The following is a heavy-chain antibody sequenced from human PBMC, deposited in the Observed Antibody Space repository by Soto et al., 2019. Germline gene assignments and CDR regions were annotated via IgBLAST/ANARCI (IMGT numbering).Heavy chain of an antibody. J-gene: IGHJ6*02. CDR3: ARGMTSSGWYGGYYYYGMDV. D-gene: IGHD6-19*01. CDR1: GDSVSSNSAA. V-gene: IGHV6-1*01. Sequence: PSQTLSLTCAISGDSVSSNSAAWNWIRQSPSRGLEWLGRTYYRSKWYNDYAVSVKSRITINPDTSKNQFSLQLNSVTPEDTAVYYCARGMTSSGWYGGYYYYGMDVWGQGTTVTVSS. CDR2: TYYRSKWYN.